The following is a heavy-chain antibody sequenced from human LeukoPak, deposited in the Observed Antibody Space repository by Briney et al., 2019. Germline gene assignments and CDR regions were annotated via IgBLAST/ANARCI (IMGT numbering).Heavy chain of an antibody. CDR3: AREFSRPDCSGGSCYEMVDS. V-gene: IGHV3-48*01. CDR2: ISSRSSTK. Sequence: SGGYLRLSCAASGLTFSTCSMNWVRQAPGKGLEWVSYISSRSSTKYYADSVKGQFTISRDNAKNSLYLQMNSLRAEDTAVYYCAREFSRPDCSGGSCYEMVDSWGQGTLVTVSS. J-gene: IGHJ4*02. D-gene: IGHD2-15*01. CDR1: GLTFSTCS.